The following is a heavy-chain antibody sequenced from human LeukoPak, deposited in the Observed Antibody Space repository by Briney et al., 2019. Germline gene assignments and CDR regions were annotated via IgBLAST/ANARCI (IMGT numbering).Heavy chain of an antibody. CDR1: GLTFSDAW. D-gene: IGHD3-10*01. Sequence: TGESLRLSCVLSGLTFSDAWMSWIRQPPGKGLEWIGEINHSGSTNYNPSLKSRVTISVDTSKNQFSLKLSSVTAADTAVYYCARMTSSGSYWRNPYYFDYWGQGTLVTVSS. V-gene: IGHV4-34*01. CDR3: ARMTSSGSYWRNPYYFDY. J-gene: IGHJ4*02. CDR2: INHSGST.